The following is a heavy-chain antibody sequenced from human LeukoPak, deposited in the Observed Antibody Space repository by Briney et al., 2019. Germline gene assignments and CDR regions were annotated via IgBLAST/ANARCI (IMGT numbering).Heavy chain of an antibody. CDR3: ARGYSSSSYYYYYYYYYMDV. Sequence: SETLSLTCTVSGGSISSHYWSWIRQPPGKGLEWIGYIYYSGSTNYNPSLRSRVTISVDTSKYQFSLKLSSVTAADTAVYYCARGYSSSSYYYYYYYYYMDVWGKGTTVTVSS. CDR1: GGSISSHY. V-gene: IGHV4-59*11. CDR2: IYYSGST. J-gene: IGHJ6*03. D-gene: IGHD6-6*01.